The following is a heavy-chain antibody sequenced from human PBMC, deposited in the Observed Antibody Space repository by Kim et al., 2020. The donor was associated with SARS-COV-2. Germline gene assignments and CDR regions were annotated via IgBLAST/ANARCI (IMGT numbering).Heavy chain of an antibody. Sequence: SETLSLTCTVSGGSVSSSSYYWGWVRQPPGKGLEWIGNIYYTGDTYYNPSLESRVTISVDTSKNHFSLKLSSLTAADTAVYFCARLEYSSSSRLFDPWGQGTLVTVSA. CDR3: ARLEYSSSSRLFDP. CDR1: GGSVSSSSYY. CDR2: IYYTGDT. V-gene: IGHV4-39*02. J-gene: IGHJ5*02. D-gene: IGHD6-6*01.